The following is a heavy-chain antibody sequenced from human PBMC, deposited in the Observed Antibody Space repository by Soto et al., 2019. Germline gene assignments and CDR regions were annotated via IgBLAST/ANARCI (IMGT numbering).Heavy chain of an antibody. CDR2: IYYSGST. CDR1: GGSISSYY. Sequence: SETLSLTCTVSGGSISSYYWSWIRQPPGKGLEWIGYIYYSGSTNYNPSLKSRVTLSVDTSKNQFSLKLSSVTAADTAVYYCARDDGDYYFDYWGQGTLVTVSS. J-gene: IGHJ4*02. V-gene: IGHV4-59*01. D-gene: IGHD4-17*01. CDR3: ARDDGDYYFDY.